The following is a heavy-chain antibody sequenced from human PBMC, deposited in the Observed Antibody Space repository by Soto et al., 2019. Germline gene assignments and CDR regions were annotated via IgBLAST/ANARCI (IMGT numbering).Heavy chain of an antibody. D-gene: IGHD6-6*01. Sequence: QVQLVQSGAEVKKPGSSVKVSCKASGGTFSSYAISWVRQAPGQGLEWMGGIIPILGTANYAQKFQGRVTITADESTSTAYMELSSLRSEDTAVYYCERGPRGHSSSFYYGMDVWGQGTTVTVSS. V-gene: IGHV1-69*01. CDR1: GGTFSSYA. CDR3: ERGPRGHSSSFYYGMDV. CDR2: IIPILGTA. J-gene: IGHJ6*02.